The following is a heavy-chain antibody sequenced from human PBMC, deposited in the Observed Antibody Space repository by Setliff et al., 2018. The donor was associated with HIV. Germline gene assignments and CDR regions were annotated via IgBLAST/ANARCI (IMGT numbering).Heavy chain of an antibody. CDR3: ARDKDEDYGSTSFDY. Sequence: GGSLRLSCAASGFTFSDYYMSWLRQAPGKGLEWVSYISRDGNTIYYADSVKGRFTISRDNAKNSLYLQRNSLRPEDTAVYYCARDKDEDYGSTSFDYWGQGILVTVSS. D-gene: IGHD4-17*01. CDR2: ISRDGNTI. J-gene: IGHJ4*02. CDR1: GFTFSDYY. V-gene: IGHV3-11*01.